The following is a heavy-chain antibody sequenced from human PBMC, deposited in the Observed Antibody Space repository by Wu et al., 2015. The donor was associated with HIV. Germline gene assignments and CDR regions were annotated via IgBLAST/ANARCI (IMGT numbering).Heavy chain of an antibody. V-gene: IGHV1-2*02. J-gene: IGHJ6*03. CDR3: ARDLSHPRIAAAATREYYYYYMDV. Sequence: QVQLVQSGAEVKKPGASVKVSCKASGYTFTGYYMHWVRQAPGQGLEWMGWINPNSGGTNYAQKFQGRVTMTRDTSISTAYMELSRLRSDDTAVYYCARDLSHPRIAAAATREYYYYYMDVWGKGTTGHRLL. CDR2: INPNSGGT. CDR1: GYTFTGYY. D-gene: IGHD6-13*01.